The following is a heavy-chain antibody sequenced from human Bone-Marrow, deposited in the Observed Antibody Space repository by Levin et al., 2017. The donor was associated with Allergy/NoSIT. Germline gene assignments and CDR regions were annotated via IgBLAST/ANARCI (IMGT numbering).Heavy chain of an antibody. D-gene: IGHD3-16*01. CDR2: VNPDSGGT. CDR1: GYTFSDYY. Sequence: GASVKVSCKASGYTFSDYYIHWIRQAPGQGLEWVGWVNPDSGGTRYSQRFHGRVTMTRDMSINTAYMDLSSLTSDDTAVYLCGKSLVDPLFDYWGQGTLVIVSS. CDR3: GKSLVDPLFDY. V-gene: IGHV1-2*02. J-gene: IGHJ4*02.